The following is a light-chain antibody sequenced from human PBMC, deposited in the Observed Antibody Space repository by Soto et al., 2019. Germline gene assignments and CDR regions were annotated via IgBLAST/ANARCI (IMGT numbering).Light chain of an antibody. V-gene: IGLV2-14*01. J-gene: IGLJ3*02. CDR2: EVN. CDR1: SGDVFAYNY. Sequence: QSALTQPASVSGSPGQSITISCTGTSGDVFAYNYVSWYQQYPGKAPKLMIYEVNNRPSGVSYRFSGSKSGNTASLTISGLHAEDDADYYCSSYTDRSTNTWVFGGGTKLTVL. CDR3: SSYTDRSTNTWV.